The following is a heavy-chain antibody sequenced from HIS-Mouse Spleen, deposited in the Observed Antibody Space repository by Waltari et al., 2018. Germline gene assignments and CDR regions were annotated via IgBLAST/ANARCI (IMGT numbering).Heavy chain of an antibody. CDR3: ARIAEGYSSGWYAFDY. V-gene: IGHV2-70*15. Sequence: QVTLRESGPALVKPTQTLTLTCTFSGFSLSTSGMCVSWIRQPPGKALEWLERIDLDDDKYYSTSLKSRLTISKDTSKNQVVLTMTNMDPVDTATYYCARIAEGYSSGWYAFDYWGQGTLVTVSS. J-gene: IGHJ4*02. CDR2: IDLDDDK. D-gene: IGHD6-19*01. CDR1: GFSLSTSGMC.